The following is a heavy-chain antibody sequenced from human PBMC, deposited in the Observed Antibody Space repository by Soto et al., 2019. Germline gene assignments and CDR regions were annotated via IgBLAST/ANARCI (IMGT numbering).Heavy chain of an antibody. D-gene: IGHD1-26*01. CDR1: GYTFTSYA. Sequence: ASVKVSCKASGYTFTSYAMHWVRQAPGQRLEWMGWINAGNGNTKYSQKFQGRFTISRDNSENTLFLQVNSLRGEDTAVYYCAKDISSYSGSYTYYFDYWGQGTLVTVSS. CDR2: INAGNGNT. V-gene: IGHV1-3*01. CDR3: AKDISSYSGSYTYYFDY. J-gene: IGHJ4*02.